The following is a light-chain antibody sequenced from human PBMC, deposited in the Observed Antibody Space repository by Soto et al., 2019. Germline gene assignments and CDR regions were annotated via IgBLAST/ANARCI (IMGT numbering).Light chain of an antibody. V-gene: IGKV3-15*01. CDR3: KPYNNSLPT. CDR2: GAS. Sequence: EIMMRQSPATLSVSPGERATLSCRASQSVSSNLSWYQQKPGQAPRLLIFGASTRATGFPARFSGSGSGTEFTLTISSLQSEDFAVYSCKPYNNSLPTFGQGTKVDIK. J-gene: IGKJ1*01. CDR1: QSVSSN.